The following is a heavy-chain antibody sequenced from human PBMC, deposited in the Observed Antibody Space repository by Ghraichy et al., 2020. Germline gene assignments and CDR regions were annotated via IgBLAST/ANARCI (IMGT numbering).Heavy chain of an antibody. CDR1: EFTFSTYA. D-gene: IGHD7-27*01. Sequence: GGSLRLSCGASEFTFSTYAMSWVRQAPGKGLEWVSVISGSGGSTYYGDSVKGRFTISRDNSKNTLYLQMNSLRAEDTAVYYCAKDGANWGWAFDYWGQGTLVTVSS. CDR2: ISGSGGST. J-gene: IGHJ4*02. V-gene: IGHV3-23*01. CDR3: AKDGANWGWAFDY.